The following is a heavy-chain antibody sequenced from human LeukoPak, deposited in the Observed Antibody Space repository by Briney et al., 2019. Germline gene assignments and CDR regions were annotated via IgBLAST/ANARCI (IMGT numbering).Heavy chain of an antibody. J-gene: IGHJ4*02. V-gene: IGHV3-30*02. D-gene: IGHD5-24*01. CDR3: AKGRGWLQFFDY. CDR1: GFTFSSYG. Sequence: PGGSLRLSCAASGFTFSSYGMHWVRQAPGKGLEWVAFIRHDGSNKYYADSVKGRFTISRDNSKNTLYLQMNSLRAEDTAVYYCAKGRGWLQFFDYWGQGTLVTVSS. CDR2: IRHDGSNK.